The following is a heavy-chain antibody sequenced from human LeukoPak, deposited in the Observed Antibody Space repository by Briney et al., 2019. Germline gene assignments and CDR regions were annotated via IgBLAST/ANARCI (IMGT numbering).Heavy chain of an antibody. Sequence: GGSLRLSCAASGFTFSSYGMHWVRQAPGKGLEWVAVISYDGSNKYYADSVKGRFTISRDNSKNTLYLQMNSLRAGDTAVYYCAKDQVTMVRGVKDYYYYYGMDVWGQGTTVTVSS. CDR3: AKDQVTMVRGVKDYYYYYGMDV. D-gene: IGHD3-10*01. J-gene: IGHJ6*02. V-gene: IGHV3-30*18. CDR2: ISYDGSNK. CDR1: GFTFSSYG.